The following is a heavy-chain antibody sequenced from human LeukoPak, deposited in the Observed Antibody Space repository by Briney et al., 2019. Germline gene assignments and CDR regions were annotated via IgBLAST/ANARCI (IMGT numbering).Heavy chain of an antibody. CDR1: GFTFTSSA. D-gene: IGHD6-13*01. CDR2: IVVGSGNT. V-gene: IGHV1-58*02. CDR3: AADRIAAAEGPGYFDY. Sequence: GTSVKVSCKASGFTFTSSAMQWVRQARGQRLEWIGWIVVGSGNTNYAQKFQERVTITRDMSTSTAYMELSSLRSEDTAVYYCAADRIAAAEGPGYFDYWGQGTLVTVSS. J-gene: IGHJ4*02.